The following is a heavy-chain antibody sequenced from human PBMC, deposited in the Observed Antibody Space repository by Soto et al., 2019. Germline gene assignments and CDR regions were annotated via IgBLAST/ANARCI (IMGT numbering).Heavy chain of an antibody. J-gene: IGHJ6*02. CDR3: ATARSGSYYYYYGMDV. V-gene: IGHV1-24*01. Sequence: QVQLVQSGAEVKKPGASVKVSCKVSGYTLTELSMHWVRQAPGKGLEWMGGFDPEDGETIYAQKFQGRVTMTEDTYPDTADMELISRRSEDTAVYYCATARSGSYYYYYGMDVWGPGTTVTVSS. CDR1: GYTLTELS. D-gene: IGHD1-26*01. CDR2: FDPEDGET.